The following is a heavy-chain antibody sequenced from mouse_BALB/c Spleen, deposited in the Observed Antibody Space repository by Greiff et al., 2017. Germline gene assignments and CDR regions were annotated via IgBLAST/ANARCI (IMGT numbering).Heavy chain of an antibody. V-gene: IGHV5-17*02. CDR2: ISSGSSTI. D-gene: IGHD1-2*01. Sequence: EVMLVESGGGLVQPGGSRKLSCAASGFTFSSFGMHWVRQAPEKGLEWVAYISSGSSTIYYADTVKGRFTISRDNPKNTLFLQMTSLRSEDTAMYYCARRITTAPFDYWGQGTTLTVSS. J-gene: IGHJ2*01. CDR1: GFTFSSFG. CDR3: ARRITTAPFDY.